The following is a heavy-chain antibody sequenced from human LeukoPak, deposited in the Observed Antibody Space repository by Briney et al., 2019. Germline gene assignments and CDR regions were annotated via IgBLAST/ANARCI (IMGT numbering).Heavy chain of an antibody. CDR3: AKSNGYGLVDI. D-gene: IGHD3-10*01. Sequence: PSETLSLTCAVSGGSFSDYYWSWIRQPPGKGLEWIGEINHSGSTNYNPSLKSRVTISVDTSKSQFSLKLNSVTAADTAVYYCAKSNGYGLVDIWGQGTMVTVSS. CDR2: INHSGST. J-gene: IGHJ3*02. CDR1: GGSFSDYY. V-gene: IGHV4-34*01.